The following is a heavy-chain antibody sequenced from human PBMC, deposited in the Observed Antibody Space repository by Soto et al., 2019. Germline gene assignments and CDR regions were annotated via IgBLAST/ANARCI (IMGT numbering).Heavy chain of an antibody. V-gene: IGHV5-51*01. CDR2: IYPGDSDT. J-gene: IGHJ4*02. CDR1: GYSFISYW. D-gene: IGHD3-10*02. CDR3: ARRVLRETHFDY. Sequence: GESLKISCKGSGYSFISYWIGWVRQMPGKGLECMGIIYPGDSDTRYSPSFQGQVTISADKSISTAYLQWNSLKASDTAMYYCARRVLRETHFDYWGQGTLVTVSS.